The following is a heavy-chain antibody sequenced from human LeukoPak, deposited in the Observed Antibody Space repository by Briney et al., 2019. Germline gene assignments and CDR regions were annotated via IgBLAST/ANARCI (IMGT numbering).Heavy chain of an antibody. V-gene: IGHV4-39*07. CDR2: IYYSGST. CDR3: ARDRLGYSSWDV. CDR1: GGSISSSSYY. J-gene: IGHJ6*02. Sequence: SETLSLTCTVSGGSISSSSYYWGWIRQPPGKGLEWIGSIYYSGSTYYNPSLKSRVTISVDTSKNQFSLRLSSVTAADTAVYYCARDRLGYSSWDVWGQGTTVTVSS. D-gene: IGHD6-13*01.